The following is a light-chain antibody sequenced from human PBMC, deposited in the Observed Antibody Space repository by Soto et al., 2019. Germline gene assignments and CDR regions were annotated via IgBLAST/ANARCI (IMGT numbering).Light chain of an antibody. Sequence: DIQLTQSPSSLSASVGDRVTISCRASETVTTYLNWYQQKAGKAPTLLIYGASTLQSGVPSRFSGSGSGTDFTLTIISLQTEDFGSEYCQQSYNTARTFGQGTKVEIK. CDR1: ETVTTY. J-gene: IGKJ1*01. CDR2: GAS. CDR3: QQSYNTART. V-gene: IGKV1-39*01.